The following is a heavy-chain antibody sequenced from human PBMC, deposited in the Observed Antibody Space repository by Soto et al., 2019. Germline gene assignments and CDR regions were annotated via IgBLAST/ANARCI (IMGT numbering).Heavy chain of an antibody. CDR3: AKGPQLWLSVNYYGMDV. CDR2: IGANGGTT. V-gene: IGHV3-23*01. J-gene: IGHJ6*02. D-gene: IGHD5-18*01. Sequence: PGGSLRLSCAASGFAFSIRAMSWVRQAPGQGLEWVSIIGANGGTTYYADSVKGRFTISRDNSKNTLDLQMNSLRAEDTAVYYCAKGPQLWLSVNYYGMDVWGQGTTVTVS. CDR1: GFAFSIRA.